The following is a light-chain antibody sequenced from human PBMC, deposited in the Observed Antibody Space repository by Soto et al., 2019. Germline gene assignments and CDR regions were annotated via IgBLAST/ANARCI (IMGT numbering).Light chain of an antibody. CDR3: QTWGPGIRV. Sequence: QPVLTQSPSASASLGASVKLTCTLSSGHNNYAIAWHQQQPEKGPRYLMKLNSDGSHNKGDGIPDRFSGSSSGAERYLPISSLRSEDEADYYCQTWGPGIRVFGGGTKLTVL. J-gene: IGLJ2*01. V-gene: IGLV4-69*01. CDR2: LNSDGSH. CDR1: SGHNNYA.